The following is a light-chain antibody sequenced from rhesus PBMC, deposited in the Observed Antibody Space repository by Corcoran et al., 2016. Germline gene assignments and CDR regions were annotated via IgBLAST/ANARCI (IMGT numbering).Light chain of an antibody. CDR1: NSGNNN. CDR3: QVWDTSRDQYI. J-gene: IGLJ1*01. CDR2: FAD. Sequence: SYDLTQQPSVSVSPGQTARITCGGDNSGNNNVHWYQQKPPQAPLLVIYFADERPSGIPERFSGSKSATTATLTISGVEAGDEADYFCQVWDTSRDQYIFGGGTRLTVL. V-gene: IGLV3-44*01.